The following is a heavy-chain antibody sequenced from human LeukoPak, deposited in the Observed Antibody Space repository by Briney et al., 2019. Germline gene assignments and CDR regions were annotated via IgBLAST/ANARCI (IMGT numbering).Heavy chain of an antibody. D-gene: IGHD2-2*01. CDR3: ARVNQVLSRHNWFDP. CDR1: GYSISRGYY. J-gene: IGHJ5*02. Sequence: NPSETLSLTCTVSGYSISRGYYWGWIRQPPGKGLEWIGSISHSGSTYYNPSLKSRVTISVDTSKNQFSLKLSSVTAADTAVYYCARVNQVLSRHNWFDPWGQGTLVTVSS. V-gene: IGHV4-38-2*02. CDR2: ISHSGST.